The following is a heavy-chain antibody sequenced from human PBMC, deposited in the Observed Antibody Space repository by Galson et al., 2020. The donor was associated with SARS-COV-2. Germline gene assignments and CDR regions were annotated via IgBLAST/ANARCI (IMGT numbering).Heavy chain of an antibody. CDR3: ARDLSGWYGMDV. D-gene: IGHD6-19*01. V-gene: IGHV3-33*01. CDR2: KGYDGSNK. CDR1: GLTFSSYG. Sequence: GGSLNLSFAPSGLTFSSYGMHWVRQAPGKGLEWVPVKGYDGSNKYYADSVKGRFTISRDNSKNTLYLQMNSLRAEDTAVYYCARDLSGWYGMDVWGQGTTVTVSS. J-gene: IGHJ6*02.